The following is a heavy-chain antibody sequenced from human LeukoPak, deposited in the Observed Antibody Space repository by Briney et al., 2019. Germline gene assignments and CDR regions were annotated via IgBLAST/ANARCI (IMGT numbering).Heavy chain of an antibody. Sequence: ASVKVSCKASGYTFTSYGISWVRQAPGQGLEWMGWISAYNGNTNYAQKLQGRVTMTTDTSTSTACMELRSLRSDDTAVYYCARDPHYYDSSGPSANWGQGTLVTVSS. CDR2: ISAYNGNT. V-gene: IGHV1-18*01. CDR1: GYTFTSYG. D-gene: IGHD3-22*01. CDR3: ARDPHYYDSSGPSAN. J-gene: IGHJ4*02.